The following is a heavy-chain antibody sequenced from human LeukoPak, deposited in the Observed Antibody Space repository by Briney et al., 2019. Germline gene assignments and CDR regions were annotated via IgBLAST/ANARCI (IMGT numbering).Heavy chain of an antibody. V-gene: IGHV4-59*01. J-gene: IGHJ4*02. Sequence: SETLSLTCTVSGGSISSYYLSWIRQPPGKGLEWIGYIYYSGSTNYNPSLKSRVTISVDTSKNQFSLKLSSVTAADTAVYYCARGRRIWGDYYDSSGYYLFDSWGQGTLVTVSS. D-gene: IGHD3-22*01. CDR3: ARGRRIWGDYYDSSGYYLFDS. CDR1: GGSISSYY. CDR2: IYYSGST.